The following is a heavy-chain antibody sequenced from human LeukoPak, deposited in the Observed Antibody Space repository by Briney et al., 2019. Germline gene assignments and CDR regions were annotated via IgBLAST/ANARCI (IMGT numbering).Heavy chain of an antibody. J-gene: IGHJ5*02. D-gene: IGHD2-8*01. CDR3: ARALCTNGICEWFDP. V-gene: IGHV4-61*02. Sequence: PSQTLCLTCTTSGGSISSGHYFWVWIRQPAGKGLERIVRIYTGGGTNYNPSLKSRVTIAIDTSKNQFSMKLSSVTAAHTAMYFFARALCTNGICEWFDPWGQGTLVTVSS. CDR1: GGSISSGHYF. CDR2: IYTGGGT.